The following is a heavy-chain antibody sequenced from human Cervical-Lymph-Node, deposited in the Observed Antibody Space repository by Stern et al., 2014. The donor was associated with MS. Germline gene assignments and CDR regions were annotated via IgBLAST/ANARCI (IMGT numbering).Heavy chain of an antibody. Sequence: EVQLVESGGGLVQPGESLRLSCAASGFTLSSHWMHWVRQAPGKGLVWISRMKNDGSTTTYADSVRGRFTISRDNAKNMAFLQLDGLRADDTGVYFWARDVQGDGNYNLGQWGQGTLVTVSS. CDR2: MKNDGSTT. CDR1: GFTLSSHW. V-gene: IGHV3-74*01. J-gene: IGHJ4*02. D-gene: IGHD1-1*01. CDR3: ARDVQGDGNYNLGQ.